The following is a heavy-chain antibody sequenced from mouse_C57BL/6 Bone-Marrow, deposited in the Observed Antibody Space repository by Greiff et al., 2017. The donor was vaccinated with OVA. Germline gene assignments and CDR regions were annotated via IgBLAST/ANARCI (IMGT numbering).Heavy chain of an antibody. V-gene: IGHV1-7*01. J-gene: IGHJ2*01. CDR1: GYTFTSYW. Sequence: QVQLQQSGAELAKPGASVKLSCKASGYTFTSYWMHWVKQRPGQGLEWIGYINPSSGYTKYNQKFKDKATLNADKSSSTAYMQLSSLTYEDSAVYYCARRHYGSSYIDYWGQGTTLTVSS. CDR3: ARRHYGSSYIDY. CDR2: INPSSGYT. D-gene: IGHD1-1*01.